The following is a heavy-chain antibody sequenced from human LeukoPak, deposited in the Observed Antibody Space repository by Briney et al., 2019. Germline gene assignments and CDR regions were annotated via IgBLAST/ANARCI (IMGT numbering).Heavy chain of an antibody. J-gene: IGHJ4*02. CDR3: ARGRGLTLSYHYFDY. D-gene: IGHD3-10*01. V-gene: IGHV3-48*02. Sequence: GGSLRLSCAASGFTFSPLGMNWVRQAPGGWLEWVSYISSGSSTTYYAASVKSRFTISRDNAKNSLYLQVNSLRDEDTAVYHCARGRGLTLSYHYFDYWGQGTLVTVSS. CDR2: ISSGSSTT. CDR1: GFTFSPLG.